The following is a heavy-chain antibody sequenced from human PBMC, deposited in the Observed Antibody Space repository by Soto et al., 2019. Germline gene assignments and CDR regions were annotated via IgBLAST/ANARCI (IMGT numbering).Heavy chain of an antibody. CDR3: ARDRRILQAFVNF. CDR2: VSAFNGYT. J-gene: IGHJ2*01. V-gene: IGHV1-18*01. CDR1: GFIFTGYG. Sequence: GSSVKASCKDSGFIFTGYGFSWVRQAPGQGLEWVGWVSAFNGYTSYAQRFQGRVTMTTDTSTTTAYMDLGSLGSDDTAVYYCARDRRILQAFVNFGGR. D-gene: IGHD4-4*01.